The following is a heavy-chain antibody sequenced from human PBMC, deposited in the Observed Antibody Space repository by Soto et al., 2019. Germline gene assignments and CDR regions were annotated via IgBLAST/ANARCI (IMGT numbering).Heavy chain of an antibody. CDR1: GCSISSGGYS. J-gene: IGHJ4*02. CDR3: VSSPSGSSTWRSPLDY. Sequence: TLSLTCAVAGCSISSGGYSWSWIRQPPGKGLEWIGYIYHNGGTYYNPSLKSRVSISVDTSKNQFSLNLNSVTATDTATYYCVSSPSGSSTWRSPLDYWGQGILVTVSS. D-gene: IGHD6-13*01. CDR2: IYHNGGT. V-gene: IGHV4-30-2*01.